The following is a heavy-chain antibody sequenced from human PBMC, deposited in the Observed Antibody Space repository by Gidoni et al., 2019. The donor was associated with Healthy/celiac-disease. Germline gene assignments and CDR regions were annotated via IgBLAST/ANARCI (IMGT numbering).Heavy chain of an antibody. CDR2: IKSKTDGGTT. V-gene: IGHV3-15*01. Sequence: EVQLVESGGGLGQPGGFLRLSCAASGFTFSNAWMSWVRQAPGKGLEWVGRIKSKTDGGTTDYAAPVKGRFTISRDDSKNTLYLQMNSLKTEDTAVYYCTSRYFDWLMFDYWGQGTLVTVSS. D-gene: IGHD3-9*01. CDR1: GFTFSNAW. J-gene: IGHJ4*02. CDR3: TSRYFDWLMFDY.